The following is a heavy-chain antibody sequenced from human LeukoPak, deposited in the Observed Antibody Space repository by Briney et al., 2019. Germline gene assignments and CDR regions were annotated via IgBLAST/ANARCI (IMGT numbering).Heavy chain of an antibody. Sequence: SETLSLTCAVYGGSFSGYYWSWIRQPPGKGLEWIGEINHSGSTNYNPSLKSRVTISVDTSKNQFSLKLSSVTAADTAVYYCARGSTTLHYWGRGTLVTVSS. CDR1: GGSFSGYY. V-gene: IGHV4-34*01. J-gene: IGHJ4*02. CDR2: INHSGST. D-gene: IGHD1-1*01. CDR3: ARGSTTLHY.